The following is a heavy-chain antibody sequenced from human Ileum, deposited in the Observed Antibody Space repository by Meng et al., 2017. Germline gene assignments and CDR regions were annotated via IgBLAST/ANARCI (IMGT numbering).Heavy chain of an antibody. D-gene: IGHD5-18*01. J-gene: IGHJ4*02. CDR2: ISSSGGFV. CDR3: ARGLGYTYGYNYFDY. V-gene: IGHV3-11*06. Sequence: GGSLRLSCAASGFIFSEYAMSWVRQAPGKGLEWVSIISSSGGFVNYAASVKGRFTISRDNTNNSLYLQMNSLRAEDTALYYCARGLGYTYGYNYFDYWGQGTLVTVSS. CDR1: GFIFSEYA.